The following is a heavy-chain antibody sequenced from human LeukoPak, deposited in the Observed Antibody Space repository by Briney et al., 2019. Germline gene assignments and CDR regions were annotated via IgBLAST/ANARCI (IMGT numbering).Heavy chain of an antibody. CDR3: ARGGIAARRLDY. V-gene: IGHV4-34*01. D-gene: IGHD6-6*01. CDR1: GGSFSGYY. CDR2: INHRGST. Sequence: SETLSLTCAVYGGSFSGYYWSWIRQPPGKGREGIGEINHRGSTNYNPSLKSRVTISVDTSKNQFSLKLSSVTAADTAVYYCARGGIAARRLDYWGQGTLVTVSS. J-gene: IGHJ4*02.